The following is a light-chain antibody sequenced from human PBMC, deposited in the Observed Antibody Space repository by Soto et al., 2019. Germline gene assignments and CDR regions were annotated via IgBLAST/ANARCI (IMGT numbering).Light chain of an antibody. J-gene: IGKJ1*01. CDR2: GSS. CDR1: QSVTSN. CDR3: QHYNNWPPWT. Sequence: EIVVTQSPATLSVSPGERATLSCRASQSVTSNLAWYQQKPGQAPRLLIYGSSTRATGIPARFSGSGSGTEFTLTISSLQSEDFAVYYCQHYNNWPPWTFGQGTKVDIK. V-gene: IGKV3-15*01.